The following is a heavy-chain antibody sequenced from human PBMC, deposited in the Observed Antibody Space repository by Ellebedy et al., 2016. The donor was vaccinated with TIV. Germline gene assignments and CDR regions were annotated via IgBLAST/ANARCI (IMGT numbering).Heavy chain of an antibody. V-gene: IGHV3-30*03. CDR1: GFTFGAYG. Sequence: GGSLRLSXAVSGFTFGAYGMHWVRQGPGRGLEWVTAISYDGKNKYYADSVKGRFTISRDKDKNTLYLEMNILTVDDTAVYYCARQFTAYSYGFDLWGQGTLVTVSS. CDR2: ISYDGKNK. J-gene: IGHJ3*01. D-gene: IGHD5-18*01. CDR3: ARQFTAYSYGFDL.